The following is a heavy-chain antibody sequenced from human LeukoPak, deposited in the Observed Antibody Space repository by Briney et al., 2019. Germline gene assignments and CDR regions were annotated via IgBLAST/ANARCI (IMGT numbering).Heavy chain of an antibody. D-gene: IGHD6-19*01. V-gene: IGHV1-2*02. Sequence: ASVKVSCKASGYTFTGYYMHWVRQAPGQGLEWMGWINPNSGGTNYAHKIQGRVTITEDTSISTAYMELSRLRSDDTAVYYCASKTFTGYSSGWYFDAFDIWGQGTMVTVSS. J-gene: IGHJ3*02. CDR1: GYTFTGYY. CDR3: ASKTFTGYSSGWYFDAFDI. CDR2: INPNSGGT.